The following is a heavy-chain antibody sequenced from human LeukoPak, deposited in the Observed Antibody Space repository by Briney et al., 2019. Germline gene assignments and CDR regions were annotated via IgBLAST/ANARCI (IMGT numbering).Heavy chain of an antibody. V-gene: IGHV4-59*01. CDR2: IYYSGST. J-gene: IGHJ5*02. CDR3: ALVASTPDNGFDP. CDR1: GGSISSYY. D-gene: IGHD2-15*01. Sequence: SETLSLTCTVSGGSISSYYWSWFRQPPGKGLEWIGYIYYSGSTNYNPSLKGRVTMSVDTSKNQFSLKLSSVTAADTAVYYCALVASTPDNGFDPWGQGTLVTVSS.